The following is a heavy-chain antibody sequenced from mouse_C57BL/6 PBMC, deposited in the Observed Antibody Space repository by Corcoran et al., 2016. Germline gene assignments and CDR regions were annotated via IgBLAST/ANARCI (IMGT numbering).Heavy chain of an antibody. V-gene: IGHV1-26*01. CDR3: ARRDGSSSFGY. CDR2: INPNNGGT. J-gene: IGHJ2*01. CDR1: GYTFTDYY. D-gene: IGHD1-1*01. Sequence: EVQLQQSGPELVKPGASVKISCKASGYTFTDYYMNWVKQSHGKSLEWIGDINPNNGGTSYNQKFKGKATLTVDKSSSTAYMELRSLTSEDSAVYYCARRDGSSSFGYWGQGTTLTVSS.